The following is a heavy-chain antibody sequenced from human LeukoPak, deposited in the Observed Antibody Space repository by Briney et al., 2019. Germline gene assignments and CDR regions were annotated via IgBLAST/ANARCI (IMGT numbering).Heavy chain of an antibody. V-gene: IGHV4-59*01. D-gene: IGHD3-10*01. J-gene: IGHJ5*02. CDR1: DGAIAGYS. CDR3: VRGPYGSGISNWFDP. CDR2: IYYSRDT. Sequence: SETLSLTCTVSDGAIAGYSWSWIRQAPGKGLEWIGYIYYSRDTNYNPSLQSRVTVSVDTSKNQFSLRLTSGSAADTAVYYCVRGPYGSGISNWFDPWGQGTQVIVSS.